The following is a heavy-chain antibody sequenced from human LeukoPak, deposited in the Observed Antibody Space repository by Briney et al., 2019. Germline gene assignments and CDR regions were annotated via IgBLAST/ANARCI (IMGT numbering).Heavy chain of an antibody. V-gene: IGHV3-30-3*01. J-gene: IGHJ5*02. D-gene: IGHD3-22*01. CDR1: GFTFSSYA. CDR3: ARGRAYYYDSSQANWFDP. CDR2: ISYDGSNK. Sequence: GGSLRLSCAASGFTFSSYAMHWVRQAPGKGLEWVAVISYDGSNKYYADSVKGRFTISRDNSKNTLYLQMNSLRAEDTAVYYCARGRAYYYDSSQANWFDPWGQGTLVTVSS.